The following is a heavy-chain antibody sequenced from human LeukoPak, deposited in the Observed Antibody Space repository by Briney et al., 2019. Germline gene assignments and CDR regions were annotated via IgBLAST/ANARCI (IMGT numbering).Heavy chain of an antibody. CDR2: IYFSGDS. Sequence: SETLSLTCAVSGGSINSYYWSWIRQPPGQGLEWIAYIYFSGDSNYNPSFKSRVAISVDTSKNQFSLKLTSVAAADTAIYYCARQPSGTAAFDIWGQGTMVIASS. CDR3: ARQPSGTAAFDI. V-gene: IGHV4-59*08. D-gene: IGHD1/OR15-1a*01. J-gene: IGHJ3*02. CDR1: GGSINSYY.